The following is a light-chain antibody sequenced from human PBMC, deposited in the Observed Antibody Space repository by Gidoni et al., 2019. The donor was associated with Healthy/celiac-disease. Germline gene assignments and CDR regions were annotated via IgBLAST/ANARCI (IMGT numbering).Light chain of an antibody. Sequence: QSVLTQPPSASGTPGQRVTISCSGSSSNIGSNTVNWYQQLPGTAPKLLIYSNNQRPSGVPDRFSGSKSGTSASLANSGLQSEDEADYYCAAWDDSPYVFGTGTKVTVL. CDR2: SNN. V-gene: IGLV1-44*01. CDR3: AAWDDSPYV. J-gene: IGLJ1*01. CDR1: SSNIGSNT.